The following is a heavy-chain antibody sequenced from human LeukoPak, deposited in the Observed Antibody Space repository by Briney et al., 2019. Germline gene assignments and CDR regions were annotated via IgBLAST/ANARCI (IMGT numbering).Heavy chain of an antibody. Sequence: ASAKVSCKASGYTFTGYYLHWVRQAPGQGFEWMGWINTNSGGTNCAEKFQDRVTMTRDTSISTAYMEMTGLTSDDTAVYYCASGSGSSYWGQGTLVTVSS. D-gene: IGHD3-22*01. J-gene: IGHJ4*02. CDR3: ASGSGSSY. CDR2: INTNSGGT. V-gene: IGHV1-2*02. CDR1: GYTFTGYY.